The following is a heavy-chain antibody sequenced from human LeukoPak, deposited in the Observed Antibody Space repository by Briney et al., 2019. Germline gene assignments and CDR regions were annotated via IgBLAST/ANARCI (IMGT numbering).Heavy chain of an antibody. CDR2: LRSDGTNE. CDR1: GFSFSTYG. Sequence: PGGSLRLSCAASGFSFSTYGMHWVRQAPGKGLEGVAFLRSDGTNENYADSVKGRFTISRDNSKTTLYLQMSSLTAEDTALYYCGKDNHHSRAGASGLDHWGQGTLVTVSS. V-gene: IGHV3-30*02. D-gene: IGHD6-19*01. CDR3: GKDNHHSRAGASGLDH. J-gene: IGHJ4*02.